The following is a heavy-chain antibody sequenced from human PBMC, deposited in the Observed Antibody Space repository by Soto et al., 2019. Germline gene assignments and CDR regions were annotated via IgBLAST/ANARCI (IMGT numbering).Heavy chain of an antibody. CDR1: GGTFNSYA. Sequence: QVQLLQSGAEVKKPGSSVRVSCKASGGTFNSYAFSWVRHAPGQGLEWMGGLIPAVGIPNYAQKFQGRVTLSADASTGTAYTELRGLRSEDSAVYYCASGEGRHLLDYWGQGTRVTVSS. D-gene: IGHD3-3*01. CDR2: LIPAVGIP. CDR3: ASGEGRHLLDY. J-gene: IGHJ4*02. V-gene: IGHV1-69*01.